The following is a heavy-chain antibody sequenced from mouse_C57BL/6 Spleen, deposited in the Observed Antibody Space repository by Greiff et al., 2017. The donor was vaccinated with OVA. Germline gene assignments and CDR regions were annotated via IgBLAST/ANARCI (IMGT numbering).Heavy chain of an antibody. Sequence: VQLKESGPGLVKPSQSLSLTCSVTGYSITSGYYWNWIRQFPGNKLEWMGYISYDGSNNYNPSLKNRISITRDTSKNQFFLKLNSVTTEDTATYYCARDHTTVVACDYWGQGTTLTVSS. CDR1: GYSITSGYY. J-gene: IGHJ2*01. CDR2: ISYDGSN. V-gene: IGHV3-6*01. CDR3: ARDHTTVVACDY. D-gene: IGHD1-1*01.